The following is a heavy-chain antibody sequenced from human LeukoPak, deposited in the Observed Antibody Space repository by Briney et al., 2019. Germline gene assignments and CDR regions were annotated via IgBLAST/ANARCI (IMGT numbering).Heavy chain of an antibody. D-gene: IGHD6-19*01. CDR2: IYTSGST. Sequence: SETLSLTCTVSGGSISSGSYYWSWIRQPAGKGLEWIGRIYTSGSTNYNPSLKSRVTISVDTSKNQFSLKLSSVTAADTAVYYCARADGGWYYFDYWGQGTLVTVS. J-gene: IGHJ4*02. CDR1: GGSISSGSYY. V-gene: IGHV4-61*02. CDR3: ARADGGWYYFDY.